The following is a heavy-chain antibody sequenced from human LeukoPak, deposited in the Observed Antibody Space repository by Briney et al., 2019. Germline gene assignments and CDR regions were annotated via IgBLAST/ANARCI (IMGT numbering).Heavy chain of an antibody. J-gene: IGHJ4*02. CDR2: IYYSGST. CDR1: GGSISSYY. V-gene: IGHV4-59*01. CDR3: AREDSSGWRFFDY. Sequence: PSETLSLTCTVSGGSISSYYWSWIRQPPGKGLEWIGYIYYSGSTNYNPSLKSRVTISVDTSKNQFSLNLSSVTAADTAVYYCAREDSSGWRFFDYRGQGTLVTVSS. D-gene: IGHD6-19*01.